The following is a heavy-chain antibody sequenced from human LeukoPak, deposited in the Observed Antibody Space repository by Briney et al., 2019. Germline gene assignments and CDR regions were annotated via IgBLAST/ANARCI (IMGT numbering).Heavy chain of an antibody. D-gene: IGHD5-18*01. CDR2: ISWNSGSI. V-gene: IGHV3-9*01. CDR1: GFTFDDYA. Sequence: GRSLRLSCAASGFTFDDYAMHWVRQAPGKGLEWVSGISWNSGSIGYADSVKGRFTISRDNAKNSLYLQMNSLRAEDTALYYCAKDRTGYSYGSAFDYWGQGTLATVSS. CDR3: AKDRTGYSYGSAFDY. J-gene: IGHJ4*02.